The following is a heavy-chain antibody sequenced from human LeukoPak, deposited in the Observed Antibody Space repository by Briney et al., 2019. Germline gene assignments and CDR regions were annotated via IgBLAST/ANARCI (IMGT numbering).Heavy chain of an antibody. D-gene: IGHD3-22*01. CDR1: GGSISSGSYY. J-gene: IGHJ4*02. CDR3: VREHDRSGYSIGHYFDY. V-gene: IGHV4-61*02. CDR2: IYTSGST. Sequence: SQTLSLTCTVSGGSISSGSYYWSWIRQPAGKGLEWIGRIYTSGSTNYNPSLKSRVTISVDTSKNQFSLKLSSVTAADTAVYYCVREHDRSGYSIGHYFDYWGQGTLVTVSS.